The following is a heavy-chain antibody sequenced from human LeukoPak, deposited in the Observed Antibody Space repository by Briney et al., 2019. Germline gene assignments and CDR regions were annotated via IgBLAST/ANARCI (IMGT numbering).Heavy chain of an antibody. CDR3: ARSPGYSSGWYGGKRTGYFHY. D-gene: IGHD6-19*01. V-gene: IGHV4-59*01. CDR1: GGSISSYY. CDR2: IYYSGST. J-gene: IGHJ4*02. Sequence: SETLSLTCTVSGGSISSYYWSWVREPPGEGLEWIGYIYYSGSTNYNPSLKSRVTISVDTSKNQFSLKLSSVTAADTAVYYCARSPGYSSGWYGGKRTGYFHYWGQGTLVTVSS.